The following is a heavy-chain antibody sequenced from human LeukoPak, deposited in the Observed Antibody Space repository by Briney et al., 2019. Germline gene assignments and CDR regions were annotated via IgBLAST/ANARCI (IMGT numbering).Heavy chain of an antibody. CDR1: GGSISSYY. D-gene: IGHD3-22*01. CDR2: IYYSGST. J-gene: IGHJ4*02. CDR3: ARDRYYYDSSGYYLFDY. V-gene: IGHV4-39*07. Sequence: SETLSLTCTVSGGSISSYYWGWIRQPPGKGLEWIGSIYYSGSTYYNPSLKSRVTISVDTSKNQFSLKLSSVTAADTAVYYCARDRYYYDSSGYYLFDYWGQGTLVTVSS.